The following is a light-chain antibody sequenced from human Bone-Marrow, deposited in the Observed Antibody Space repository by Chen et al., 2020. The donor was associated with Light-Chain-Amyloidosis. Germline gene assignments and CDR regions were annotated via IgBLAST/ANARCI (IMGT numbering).Light chain of an antibody. V-gene: IGLV1-40*01. CDR1: SSNIGAGYD. J-gene: IGLJ2*01. CDR2: GNN. CDR3: QSYDSSLSGVV. Sequence: QSLLTQPPSVSGAPGQMVTISCTGSSSNIGAGYDVHWYQQPPGTAPKLLIYGNNNRPSGVPDRFSGSKSGTSASLAITGLQAEDEADYYCQSYDSSLSGVVFGGGTKLTVL.